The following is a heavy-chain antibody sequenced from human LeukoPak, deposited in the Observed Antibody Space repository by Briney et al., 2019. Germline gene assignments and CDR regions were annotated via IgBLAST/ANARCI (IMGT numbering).Heavy chain of an antibody. CDR3: ARALVPAASVDY. Sequence: SVKVSCKASGGTFSSYTISWVRQAPGQGLEWMGRIIPILGIANYAQKFQGRVTITADKSTSTAYMGLGSLRSEDTAVYYCARALVPAASVDYWGQGTLVTVSS. CDR1: GGTFSSYT. J-gene: IGHJ4*02. CDR2: IIPILGIA. D-gene: IGHD2-2*01. V-gene: IGHV1-69*02.